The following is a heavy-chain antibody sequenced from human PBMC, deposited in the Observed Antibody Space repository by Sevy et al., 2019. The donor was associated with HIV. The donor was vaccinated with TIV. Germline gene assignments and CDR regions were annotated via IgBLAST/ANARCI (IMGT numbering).Heavy chain of an antibody. D-gene: IGHD2-15*01. J-gene: IGHJ6*02. CDR3: ARIERSVCGTCSPYGMDV. Sequence: ASVKVSCKASGYTFTSYGISWVRQAPGQGLEWVGWIGANNGNTNYAQKVQGRVTMTTDTSTSTAYMELRSLRSDDTAVYYGARIERSVCGTCSPYGMDVWGQGTTVTVSS. V-gene: IGHV1-18*01. CDR1: GYTFTSYG. CDR2: IGANNGNT.